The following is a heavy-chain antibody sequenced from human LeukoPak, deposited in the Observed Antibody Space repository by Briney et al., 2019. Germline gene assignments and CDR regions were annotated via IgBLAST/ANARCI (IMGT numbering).Heavy chain of an antibody. CDR2: IYYSGST. CDR3: ARYWDYYYGMDV. CDR1: GGSISSYY. V-gene: IGHV4-30-4*01. D-gene: IGHD2-15*01. J-gene: IGHJ6*02. Sequence: SETLSLTCTVSGGSISSYYWSWIRQPPGKGLEWIGYIYYSGSTYYNPSLKSRVTIPVDTSKNQFSLKLSSVTAADTAVYYCARYWDYYYGMDVWGQGTTVTVSS.